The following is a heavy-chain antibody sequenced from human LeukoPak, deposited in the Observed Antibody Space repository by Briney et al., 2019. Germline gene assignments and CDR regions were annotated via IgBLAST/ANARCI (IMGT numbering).Heavy chain of an antibody. CDR2: ISYGGSSR. J-gene: IGHJ4*02. V-gene: IGHV3-30-3*01. CDR1: GFTFSTYA. CDR3: ARLVGWNYDY. D-gene: IGHD1-1*01. Sequence: GRSLRLSCAASGFTFSTYAMHWVRQAPGKGLDWVADISYGGSSRSYADSVRGRFIISRDNSKSTLYVEMNSLRAEDTAVYYCARLVGWNYDYWGQGTLVTVSS.